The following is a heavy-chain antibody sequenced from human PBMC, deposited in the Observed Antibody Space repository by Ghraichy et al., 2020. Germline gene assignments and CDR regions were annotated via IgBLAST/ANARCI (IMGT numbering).Heavy chain of an antibody. V-gene: IGHV1-2*02. CDR3: ARENYGARGMPSPGNY. D-gene: IGHD1-7*01. CDR2: INPNSGGT. CDR1: GYTFTGYY. J-gene: IGHJ4*02. Sequence: ASVKVSCKASGYTFTGYYMHWVRQAPGQGLEWMGWINPNSGGTNYAQKFQGRVTMTRDTSISTAYMELSRLRSDDTAVYFCARENYGARGMPSPGNYWGQGTLVTVSS.